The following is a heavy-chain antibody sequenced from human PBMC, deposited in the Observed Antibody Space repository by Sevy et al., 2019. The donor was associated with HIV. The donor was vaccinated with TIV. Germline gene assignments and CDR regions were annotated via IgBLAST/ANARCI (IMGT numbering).Heavy chain of an antibody. V-gene: IGHV3-30*18. J-gene: IGHJ6*02. CDR1: GFSFCYYG. CDR3: ANAYSGSYSHSYLYAPDV. CDR2: ISHDGIHE. Sequence: GGSLRLSCVGSGFSFCYYGIHWVRQSPGKGLDWVALISHDGIHEYYADSVKGRFTISRDNSKNTVYLEMNSLRNEDTAIYFCANAYSGSYSHSYLYAPDVWGQGTTVTVSS. D-gene: IGHD1-26*01.